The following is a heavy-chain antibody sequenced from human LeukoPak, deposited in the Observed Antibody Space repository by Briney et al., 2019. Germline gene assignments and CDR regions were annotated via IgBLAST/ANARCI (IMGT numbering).Heavy chain of an antibody. CDR3: ARDARGPFDY. J-gene: IGHJ4*02. D-gene: IGHD3-10*01. V-gene: IGHV4-34*01. Sequence: SETLSLTCAVYGGSFSGYYWSWIRQPPGKGLEWIWEINHSGSTNYNPSLKSRVTISVDTSKNQFSLKLSSVSAADTAVYYCARDARGPFDYWGQGTLVTVSS. CDR2: INHSGST. CDR1: GGSFSGYY.